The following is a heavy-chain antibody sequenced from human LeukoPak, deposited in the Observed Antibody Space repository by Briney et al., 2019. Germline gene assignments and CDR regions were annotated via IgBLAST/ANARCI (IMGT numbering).Heavy chain of an antibody. D-gene: IGHD3/OR15-3a*01. CDR2: ISWNSNNI. V-gene: IGHV3-9*01. Sequence: GGSLTLSCVASGFTFRDYAMHWVRQAPGKGLEWVSGISWNSNNIGYADSVKGRFIISKDNAKNSMYMQMNSLRLQDTALYCCARDIGVDGLHTNNMDVWGKGTTVTVSS. CDR1: GFTFRDYA. CDR3: ARDIGVDGLHTNNMDV. J-gene: IGHJ6*03.